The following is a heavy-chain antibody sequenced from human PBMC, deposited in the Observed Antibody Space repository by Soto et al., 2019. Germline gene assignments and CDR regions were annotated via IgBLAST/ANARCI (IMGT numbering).Heavy chain of an antibody. Sequence: QLQLQESGAGLVKPSQTLSLTCAVSGGSISSGCYSWSWIRQPPGKGLEWIGYIYHSGSTYYNPYLQSQVTISVDRSKNQFSLKLTSGTAADTAVYYCARVLGVVVVPAAMLGGWFDPWGQGTLVTVSS. J-gene: IGHJ5*02. CDR2: IYHSGST. D-gene: IGHD2-2*01. V-gene: IGHV4-30-2*01. CDR1: GGSISSGCYS. CDR3: ARVLGVVVVPAAMLGGWFDP.